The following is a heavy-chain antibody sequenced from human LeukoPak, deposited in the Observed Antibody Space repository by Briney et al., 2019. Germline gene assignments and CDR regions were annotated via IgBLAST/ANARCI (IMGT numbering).Heavy chain of an antibody. CDR3: GRKSVGTTQGVPFDI. Sequence: GGSLRLSCAASGFTFSSYAMSWVRQAPGKGLEWVSVINDSGGSTYYADSVKGRFTISRDNSKNTLCLQMNSLRAEDRAVYYCGRKSVGTTQGVPFDIWGQGTMVTVSS. V-gene: IGHV3-23*01. CDR2: INDSGGST. D-gene: IGHD1-26*01. J-gene: IGHJ3*02. CDR1: GFTFSSYA.